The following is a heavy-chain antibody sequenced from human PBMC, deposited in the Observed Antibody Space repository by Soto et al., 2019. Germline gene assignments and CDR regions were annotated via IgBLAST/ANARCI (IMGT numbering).Heavy chain of an antibody. CDR1: VDSFSTVDYF. CDR3: ARGRYCLTGRCFPNWFDS. V-gene: IGHV4-30-4*01. D-gene: IGHD2-15*01. J-gene: IGHJ5*01. CDR2: IYKSTTT. Sequence: LPLTCSVSVDSFSTVDYFWARFRRPPGQALEYIGYIYKSTTTYYNPSFESRVAISLDTSKSQFSLNVTSVTAADTAVYFCARGRYCLTGRCFPNWFDSWGQGTLVTVSS.